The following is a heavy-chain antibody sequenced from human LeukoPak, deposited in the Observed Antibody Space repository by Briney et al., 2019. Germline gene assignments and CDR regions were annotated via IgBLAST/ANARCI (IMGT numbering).Heavy chain of an antibody. D-gene: IGHD3-9*01. CDR1: GFTVRNNY. Sequence: GGSLRLSCAASGFTVRNNYMTWVRQAPGKGLEWVSIIYSGDSTSYADSVKGRFTISRDNSKNTLYLQMNSLRAEDTAVYYCAKAHPPPLYFDGPGWFDPGAREPWSPSPQ. CDR2: IYSGDST. V-gene: IGHV3-53*01. CDR3: AKAHPPPLYFDGPGWFDP. J-gene: IGHJ5*02.